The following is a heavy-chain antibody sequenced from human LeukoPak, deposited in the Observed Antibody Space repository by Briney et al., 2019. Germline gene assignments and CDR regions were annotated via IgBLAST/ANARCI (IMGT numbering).Heavy chain of an antibody. D-gene: IGHD6-13*01. CDR2: IIPIFGTA. V-gene: IGHV1-69*05. CDR3: ARDRSSNSSSWYSSYYYYYMDV. Sequence: SVKVSCKASGGTFSSYAISWVRQAPGQGLEWMGGIIPIFGTANYAQKFQGRVTITTDESTSTAYMELSSLRSEDTAVYYCARDRSSNSSSWYSSYYYYYMDVWGKGTTVTVSS. J-gene: IGHJ6*03. CDR1: GGTFSSYA.